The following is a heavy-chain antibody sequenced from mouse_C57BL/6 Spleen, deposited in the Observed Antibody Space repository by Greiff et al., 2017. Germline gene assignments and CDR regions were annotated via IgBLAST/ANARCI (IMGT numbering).Heavy chain of an antibody. CDR2: IYPRGGNT. CDR3: ARIGGSSYAGGPDY. Sequence: QVQLKQSGAELARPGASVKLSCKASGYTFTSYGISWVQQRTGQGLEWIGEIYPRGGNTYYNEKFKGKATLTADKASSTAYMELRSVTAEDSAVDFWARIGGSSYAGGPDYWGQGTTLTVSS. J-gene: IGHJ2*01. CDR1: GYTFTSYG. D-gene: IGHD1-1*01. V-gene: IGHV1-81*01.